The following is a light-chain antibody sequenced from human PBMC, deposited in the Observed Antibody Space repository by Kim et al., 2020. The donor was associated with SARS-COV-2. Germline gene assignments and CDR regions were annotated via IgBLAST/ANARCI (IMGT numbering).Light chain of an antibody. V-gene: IGKV1-5*03. CDR2: KAS. J-gene: IGKJ2*01. CDR1: QSIDNW. Sequence: DIQMTQSPSTLSASVGDSVTITCRASQSIDNWLAWYQQKPGTAPKILIYKASSLEGGATSRFSGGGFGTEFTLTITSLQPDDFATYYCQQYNTYPYTFGQGTKLEIK. CDR3: QQYNTYPYT.